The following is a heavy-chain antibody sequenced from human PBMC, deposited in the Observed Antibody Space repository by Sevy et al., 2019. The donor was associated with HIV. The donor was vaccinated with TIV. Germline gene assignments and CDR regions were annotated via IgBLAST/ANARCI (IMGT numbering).Heavy chain of an antibody. Sequence: ASVKVSCKASGYTFTSYGISWVRQAPGQGLEWMGWISAYNGNTNYAEKLQGRVTMTTDTSTSTAYMELRSLRSDDTAVYYCARDGYCSGGSCNPNYYYGMDVWGQGTTVTVS. CDR2: ISAYNGNT. V-gene: IGHV1-18*01. J-gene: IGHJ6*02. CDR1: GYTFTSYG. CDR3: ARDGYCSGGSCNPNYYYGMDV. D-gene: IGHD2-15*01.